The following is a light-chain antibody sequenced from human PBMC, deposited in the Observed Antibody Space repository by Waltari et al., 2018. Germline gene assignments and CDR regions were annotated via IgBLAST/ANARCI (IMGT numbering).Light chain of an antibody. CDR1: QSLVHSDGNTY. V-gene: IGKV2-30*02. CDR2: KVF. Sequence: VVMTQSPLSLPVTLGQPASISCRSSQSLVHSDGNTYLKWFHQRPGQSPRSLIYKVFKRESGVPDRFSGSGSGTNFTLKISRVEAEDVGVYFCMQGTYGLTFGGGTKVEIK. CDR3: MQGTYGLT. J-gene: IGKJ4*01.